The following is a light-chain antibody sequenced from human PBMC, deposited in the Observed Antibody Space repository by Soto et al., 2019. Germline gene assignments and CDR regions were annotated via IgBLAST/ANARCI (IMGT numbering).Light chain of an antibody. CDR1: QEIRHF. V-gene: IGKV1-27*01. J-gene: IGKJ3*01. Sequence: DIQMTQSPTSLSASVGDRVTITCRASQEIRHFVAWYQQKPGKVPKLLIYAASTLQSGVPSRFSGSGSGTDFTLTINSLQPEDVATYSCQKYSSVPVFGPGTKVEIK. CDR2: AAS. CDR3: QKYSSVPV.